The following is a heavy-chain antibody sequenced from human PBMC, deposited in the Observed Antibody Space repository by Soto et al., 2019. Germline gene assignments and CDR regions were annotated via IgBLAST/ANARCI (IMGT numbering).Heavy chain of an antibody. J-gene: IGHJ5*02. CDR1: GFTFNNHD. Sequence: GGSLRLSCTASGFTFNNHDTHWVRQAPGKGLEWVALIWYDGSNKFYADSVKGRFTISRDNSENTLYLQMNSLRAEDTALYFCAKEMGDYYDSSGSWFDPWGQGTLVTVSS. CDR2: IWYDGSNK. CDR3: AKEMGDYYDSSGSWFDP. D-gene: IGHD3-22*01. V-gene: IGHV3-33*06.